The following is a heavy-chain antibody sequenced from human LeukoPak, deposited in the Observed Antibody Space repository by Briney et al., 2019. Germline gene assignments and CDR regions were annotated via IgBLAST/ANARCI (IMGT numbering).Heavy chain of an antibody. CDR3: ARIFGTSDY. CDR1: GFIFSNYW. J-gene: IGHJ4*02. CDR2: IKEDGSER. Sequence: GVSLRLSCAASGFIFSNYWMTWVRQAPGKGLEWVANIKEDGSERYYVDSLKGRFTISRDNAKNSLYLQMNSLRAEDTAVYYCARIFGTSDYWGQGTLVTVSS. V-gene: IGHV3-7*04. D-gene: IGHD3-16*01.